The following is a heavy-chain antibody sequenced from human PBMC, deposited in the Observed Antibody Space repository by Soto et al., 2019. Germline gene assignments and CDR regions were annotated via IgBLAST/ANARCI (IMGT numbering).Heavy chain of an antibody. J-gene: IGHJ4*02. D-gene: IGHD5-12*01. Sequence: QVQLVQSGAEVKKPGSSVKVSCKTSGVTFNSYAISWVRQAPGHGLEWMGGIFPLFGTSNYTQKLQGRLTITADESTSTAYMELSSLKSEDTAVYYCARGWVEMPTITAGFDYWGQGTLVTVSS. CDR2: IFPLFGTS. CDR3: ARGWVEMPTITAGFDY. CDR1: GVTFNSYA. V-gene: IGHV1-69*01.